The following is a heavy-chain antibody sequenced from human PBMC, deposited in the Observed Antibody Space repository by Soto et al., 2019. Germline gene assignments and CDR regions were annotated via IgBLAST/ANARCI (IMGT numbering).Heavy chain of an antibody. CDR3: AREGTTGTTDP. CDR1: GYTFTTYY. Sequence: ASVKVSCKASGYTFTTYYMHWVRQAPGQGLEWMGLINPSGGSTSYAQRFQGRVTMTRDTSTSTVYMELSSLRSEDTAMYYCAREGTTGTTDPWGQGTLVTVSS. J-gene: IGHJ5*02. CDR2: INPSGGST. D-gene: IGHD1-1*01. V-gene: IGHV1-46*01.